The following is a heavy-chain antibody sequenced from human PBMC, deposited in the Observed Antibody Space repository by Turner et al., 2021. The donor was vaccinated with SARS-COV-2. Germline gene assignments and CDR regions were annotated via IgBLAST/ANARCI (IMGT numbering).Heavy chain of an antibody. CDR1: GYTFTSYD. D-gene: IGHD5-18*01. Sequence: QMQPVQSGAEVKKPGASVKVSCKASGYTFTSYDINWVRQATGQGLEWMGWMNPNSGNTGYAQKFQGRVTMTRNNSISTAYMELSSLRSEDTAVYYCARTFTAMVRVDYWGQGTLVTVSS. J-gene: IGHJ4*02. V-gene: IGHV1-8*01. CDR2: MNPNSGNT. CDR3: ARTFTAMVRVDY.